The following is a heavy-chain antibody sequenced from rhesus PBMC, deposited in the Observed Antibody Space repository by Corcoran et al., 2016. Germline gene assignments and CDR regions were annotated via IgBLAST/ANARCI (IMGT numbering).Heavy chain of an antibody. CDR3: AKYSSSLNWYFDL. CDR1: GGSISDDYH. D-gene: IGHD6-43*01. Sequence: QVQLQESGPGLVKPSETLSLTCAVSGGSISDDYHWNWIRQPPGKGLEWIGYIYFRGGGTNYNPSLKNRVTISIDTSKNQFSLKMSSVTAADTAVYYCAKYSSSLNWYFDLWGPGTPITISS. CDR2: IYFRGGGT. V-gene: IGHV4-106*01. J-gene: IGHJ2*01.